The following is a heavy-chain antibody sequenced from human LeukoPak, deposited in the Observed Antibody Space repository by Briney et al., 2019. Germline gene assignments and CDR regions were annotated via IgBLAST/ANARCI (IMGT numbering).Heavy chain of an antibody. D-gene: IGHD4-17*01. CDR2: INPNSGGT. Sequence: ASVKVSCKASGYTFTVYYMHWVRQAPGQGLEWMGRINPNSGGTNCAQKFQGRVTMTRDTSISTAYLELSRLRSDDTAVYYCARASTVTPRHNWFDPWGQGTLVTVSS. CDR3: ARASTVTPRHNWFDP. J-gene: IGHJ5*02. V-gene: IGHV1-2*06. CDR1: GYTFTVYY.